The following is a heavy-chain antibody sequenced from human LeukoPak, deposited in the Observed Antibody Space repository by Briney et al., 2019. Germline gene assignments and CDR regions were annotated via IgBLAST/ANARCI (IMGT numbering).Heavy chain of an antibody. Sequence: WVRQAPGKGLDWIGSIYYTGTTYYSPSLQTRATLSFDTSKNQFSLKLTSVTAADTAVYFCARRPIAAGNNWFDPWGQGTLVTVSS. J-gene: IGHJ5*02. CDR3: ARRPIAAGNNWFDP. V-gene: IGHV4-39*01. CDR2: IYYTGTT. D-gene: IGHD6-13*01.